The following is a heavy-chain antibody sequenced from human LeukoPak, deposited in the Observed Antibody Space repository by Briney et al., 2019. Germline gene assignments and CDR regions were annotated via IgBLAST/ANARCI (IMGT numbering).Heavy chain of an antibody. D-gene: IGHD4-23*01. CDR1: GYTFTSYD. Sequence: ASVKVSCKASGYTFTSYDFNWVRQATGQGLEWMGWMNPNSGNTGYAQKFQGRVTMTRNTSISTAYMELSSLRSEDTAVYYCASSLIYGGNSGFDYWGQGTLVTVSS. J-gene: IGHJ4*02. CDR3: ASSLIYGGNSGFDY. V-gene: IGHV1-8*01. CDR2: MNPNSGNT.